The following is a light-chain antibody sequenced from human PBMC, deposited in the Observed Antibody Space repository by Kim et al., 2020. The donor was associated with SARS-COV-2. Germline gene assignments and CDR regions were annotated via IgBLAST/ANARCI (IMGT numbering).Light chain of an antibody. V-gene: IGKV3-15*01. CDR2: GVS. CDR1: QRLISNK. Sequence: PGERATRSCRASQRLISNKLAWYQKKPGQAPRLLIYGVSTRATGIPVRFSGSGSGTEFTLTISSLQPEDSAVYYCQQYNNWPPITFGQGTRLEIK. J-gene: IGKJ5*01. CDR3: QQYNNWPPIT.